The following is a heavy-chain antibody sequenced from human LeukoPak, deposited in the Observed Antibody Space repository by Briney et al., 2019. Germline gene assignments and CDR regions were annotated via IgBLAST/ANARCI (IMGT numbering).Heavy chain of an antibody. Sequence: PSETLSPTCAVYGGSFSGYYWSWIRQPPGKGLEWIGEINHSGSTNYNPSLKSRVTISVDTSKNQFSLKLSSVTAADTAVYYCGRGFYSSGWYNWFDPWGQGILVTVSS. CDR3: GRGFYSSGWYNWFDP. V-gene: IGHV4-34*01. CDR2: INHSGST. D-gene: IGHD6-19*01. CDR1: GGSFSGYY. J-gene: IGHJ5*02.